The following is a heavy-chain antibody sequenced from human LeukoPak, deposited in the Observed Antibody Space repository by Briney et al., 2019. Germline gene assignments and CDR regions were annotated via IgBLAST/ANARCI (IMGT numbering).Heavy chain of an antibody. CDR3: AKDGADYYDSRTLFDH. CDR2: ISYDGSNK. D-gene: IGHD3-22*01. Sequence: GGSPRLSCAASGFTFTNHAMHWVRQAPGKGLEWVTIISYDGSNKDYGESVRGRFTISRDNSKNTLFLQMSDLRPEDTGIYYCAKDGADYYDSRTLFDHWGQGTLVTVSS. V-gene: IGHV3-30*04. CDR1: GFTFTNHA. J-gene: IGHJ4*02.